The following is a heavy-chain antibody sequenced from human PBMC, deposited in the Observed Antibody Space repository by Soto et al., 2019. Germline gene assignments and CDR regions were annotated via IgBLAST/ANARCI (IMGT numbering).Heavy chain of an antibody. CDR3: AEIAAAGSDY. Sequence: PSETLSLTCTVSGGSISSSSYYWGWIRQPPGKGLEWIGSIYYSGSTYYNPSLKSRVTISVDTSKNQFSLKLSSVTAADTAVYYCAEIAAAGSDYWGQGTLVTVSS. CDR2: IYYSGST. V-gene: IGHV4-39*01. D-gene: IGHD6-13*01. CDR1: GGSISSSSYY. J-gene: IGHJ4*02.